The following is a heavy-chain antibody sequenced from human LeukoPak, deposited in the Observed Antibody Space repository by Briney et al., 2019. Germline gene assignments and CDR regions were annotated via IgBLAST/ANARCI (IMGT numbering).Heavy chain of an antibody. CDR3: ARHDLQFLCPRYNWFDP. V-gene: IGHV4-39*01. CDR2: NYYSGST. J-gene: IGHJ5*02. CDR1: GGSISSSSYY. Sequence: AETLSLTCTVSGGSISSSSYYWGWIRQPPGKGLEGIGSNYYSGSTYYNPSLKSRVTISVDTSKNQFSLKLSSVTAADTAVYYCARHDLQFLCPRYNWFDPWGQGTLVTVSS. D-gene: IGHD3/OR15-3a*01.